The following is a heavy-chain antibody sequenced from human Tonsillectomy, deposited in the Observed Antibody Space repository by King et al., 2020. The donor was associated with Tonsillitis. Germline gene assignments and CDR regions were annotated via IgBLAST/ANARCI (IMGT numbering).Heavy chain of an antibody. V-gene: IGHV4-38-2*01. Sequence: VQLQESGPGLVKASETLSLTCGVSGFSISSGYYWAWIRQTPGRGLEWIGSIYHSGTTYCNRTLKSRVTISVDTSKNQFSLMLTSVTAAETAVYYCPRGGIAAADGIFQYWGQGTMVIVSS. CDR1: GFSISSGYY. CDR3: PRGGIAAADGIFQY. CDR2: IYHSGTT. J-gene: IGHJ1*01. D-gene: IGHD6-13*01.